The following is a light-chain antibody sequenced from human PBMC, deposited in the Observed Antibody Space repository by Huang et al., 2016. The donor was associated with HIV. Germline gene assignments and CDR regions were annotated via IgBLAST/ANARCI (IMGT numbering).Light chain of an antibody. J-gene: IGKJ1*01. V-gene: IGKV3-11*01. CDR3: QQRSHWWT. CDR1: QSFSSY. Sequence: EIVLTQSPATLSLSPGERATLSCRASQSFSSYLAWYQQKPGQAPRLLIYDASNRATGIPARFSGSGSGTDFTLTISSLEPEDFAVYYCQQRSHWWTFGQGTKVEIK. CDR2: DAS.